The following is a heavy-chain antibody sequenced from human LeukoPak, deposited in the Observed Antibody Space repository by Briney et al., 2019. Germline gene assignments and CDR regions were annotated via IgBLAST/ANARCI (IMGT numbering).Heavy chain of an antibody. CDR1: GGSISSSSYY. V-gene: IGHV4-39*01. CDR3: ARLGGYYFDF. J-gene: IGHJ4*02. Sequence: SETLSLTCTVSGGSISSSSYYWGWLRQPPGKGLEWIVGIYYSGSTYYNPSLKSRVTISVDTSKNPFSLKLSSVTAAATAVYYWARLGGYYFDFWGQGTLVTVSS. CDR2: IYYSGST. D-gene: IGHD3-16*01.